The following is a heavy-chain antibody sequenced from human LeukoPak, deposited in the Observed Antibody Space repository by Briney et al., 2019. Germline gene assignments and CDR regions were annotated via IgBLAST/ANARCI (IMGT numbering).Heavy chain of an antibody. V-gene: IGHV1-69*05. Sequence: SVKVSCKASGYTFTGYYMHWVRQAPGQGLEWMGRTIPIFGTANYAQKFQGRVTITTDESTSTAYMELSSLRSEDTAVYYCARGPSGWPEGFFDYWGQGTLVTVSS. J-gene: IGHJ4*02. CDR3: ARGPSGWPEGFFDY. CDR1: GYTFTGYY. CDR2: TIPIFGTA. D-gene: IGHD6-19*01.